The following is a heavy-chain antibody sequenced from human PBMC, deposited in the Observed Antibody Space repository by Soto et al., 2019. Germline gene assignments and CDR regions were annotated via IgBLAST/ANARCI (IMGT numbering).Heavy chain of an antibody. CDR1: GGSISSSNW. CDR2: IYHSGST. Sequence: SETLSLTCAVSGGSISSSNWWSWVRQPPGKGLEWIGEIYHSGSTNYNPSLKSRVTISVDKSKNQFSLKLSSVTAADTAVYYCASIAAAGRGYFDYWGQGTLVTVSS. CDR3: ASIAAAGRGYFDY. J-gene: IGHJ4*02. V-gene: IGHV4-4*02. D-gene: IGHD6-13*01.